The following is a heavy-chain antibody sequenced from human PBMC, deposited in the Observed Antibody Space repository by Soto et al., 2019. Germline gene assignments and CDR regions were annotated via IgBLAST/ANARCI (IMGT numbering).Heavy chain of an antibody. CDR1: GFTFGDYN. CDR3: AREGMYGGSSPPGES. V-gene: IGHV3-23*01. J-gene: IGHJ4*02. Sequence: EVQLLESGGGLVQPGGSLRLSCAASGFTFGDYNMNWVRQAPGTGLEWVSGITGSGGASYDADSVKDRFIISRDHSNAMVHLQVEGLAVDDTAVYYCAREGMYGGSSPPGESGGQGALFNVSS. D-gene: IGHD6-13*01. CDR2: ITGSGGAS.